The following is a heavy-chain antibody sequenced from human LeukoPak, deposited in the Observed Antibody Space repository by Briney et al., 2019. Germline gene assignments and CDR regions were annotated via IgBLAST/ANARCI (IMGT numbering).Heavy chain of an antibody. CDR3: ARAKYYDYVWGSYRLHFDY. Sequence: SETLSLTCTVSGGSISSYYWSWIRQPPGKGLEWIGYIYYSGSTNYNPSLKSRVTISVDTSKNQFSLKLSSVTAADTAVYYCARAKYYDYVWGSYRLHFDYWGQGTLVTVSS. CDR1: GGSISSYY. D-gene: IGHD3-16*02. J-gene: IGHJ4*02. CDR2: IYYSGST. V-gene: IGHV4-59*12.